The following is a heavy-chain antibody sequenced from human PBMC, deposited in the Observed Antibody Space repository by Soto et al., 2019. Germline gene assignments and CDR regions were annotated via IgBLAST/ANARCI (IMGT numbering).Heavy chain of an antibody. D-gene: IGHD1-26*01. CDR3: AKDRGLAESGRWSHYYYGMDV. CDR2: ISSDGSSK. Sequence: QVHLVESGGGVVQPGRSLRLSCEVSGFNFNTYGMHWVRQAPGKGLEWVAVISSDGSSKYYGDSVRGRFTISRDNSKNTLFLEMNSLRSEDTAVYYCAKDRGLAESGRWSHYYYGMDVWGQGTTVTVSS. CDR1: GFNFNTYG. V-gene: IGHV3-30*18. J-gene: IGHJ6*02.